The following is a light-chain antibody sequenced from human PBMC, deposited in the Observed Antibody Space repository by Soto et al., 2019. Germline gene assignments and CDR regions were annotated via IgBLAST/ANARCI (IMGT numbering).Light chain of an antibody. CDR1: QSVSSSY. Sequence: EIVLTQSPGTLSLSPGERATLSCRASQSVSSSYLAWYQQKPGQAPRLLIYGASSRATGIPARFSGSGSGTDFTLTISRLEPEDLAVYYGQQYGSSPTFGQGTKVESK. CDR2: GAS. J-gene: IGKJ1*01. V-gene: IGKV3-20*01. CDR3: QQYGSSPT.